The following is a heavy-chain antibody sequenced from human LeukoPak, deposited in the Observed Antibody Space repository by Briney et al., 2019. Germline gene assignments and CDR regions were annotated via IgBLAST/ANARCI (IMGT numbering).Heavy chain of an antibody. J-gene: IGHJ6*04. CDR2: ISSSGSTI. CDR1: GFTFTTYG. Sequence: GGSLRLSCSASGFTFTTYGMNWVRQAPGKGLEWVSYISSSGSTIYYADSVKGRFTISRDNAKNSLYLQMNSLRAEDTAVYYCAELGITMIGGVWGKGTTVTISS. D-gene: IGHD3-10*02. CDR3: AELGITMIGGV. V-gene: IGHV3-48*04.